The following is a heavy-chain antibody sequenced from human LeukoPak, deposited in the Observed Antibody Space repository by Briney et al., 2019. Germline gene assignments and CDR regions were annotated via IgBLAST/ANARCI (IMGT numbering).Heavy chain of an antibody. D-gene: IGHD6-13*01. CDR2: ISYDGSNK. CDR3: AKDLNPHATYSSSWYWFAEYFQH. Sequence: GRSLRLSCAASGFTFSSYGMHWVRQAPGKGLEWVAVISYDGSNKYYADSVKGRFTISRDNSKNTLYLQMNSLRAEDTAVYYCAKDLNPHATYSSSWYWFAEYFQHWGQGTLVTVSS. J-gene: IGHJ1*01. V-gene: IGHV3-30*18. CDR1: GFTFSSYG.